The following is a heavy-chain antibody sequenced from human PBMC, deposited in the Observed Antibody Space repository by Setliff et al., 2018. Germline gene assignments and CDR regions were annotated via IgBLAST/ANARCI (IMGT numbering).Heavy chain of an antibody. CDR2: IFPTGTT. V-gene: IGHV4-61*02. CDR1: GDSITSGSVY. Sequence: PSETLSLTCTVSGDSITSGSVYWSWIRQPAGKGLEWIGRIFPTGTTNYNPDLKSRVTMSVDTSKNQLSLKLDSLTAADTAVYFCARLPRTVTHFDYWGQGALVTVSS. D-gene: IGHD4-17*01. CDR3: ARLPRTVTHFDY. J-gene: IGHJ4*02.